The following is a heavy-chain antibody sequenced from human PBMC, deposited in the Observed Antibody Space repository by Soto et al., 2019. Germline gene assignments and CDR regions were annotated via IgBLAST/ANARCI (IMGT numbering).Heavy chain of an antibody. Sequence: ASVKVSCKATGGTFRGYAISWVRQAPGQGLEWLGGILPTSDTPNYAQKFQARVTLTADDSTNTAYMELRGLRSGDTAVYYCARGYDVNSELDYWGQGTLVTVSS. CDR1: GGTFRGYA. CDR3: ARGYDVNSELDY. V-gene: IGHV1-69*13. CDR2: ILPTSDTP. D-gene: IGHD3-22*01. J-gene: IGHJ4*02.